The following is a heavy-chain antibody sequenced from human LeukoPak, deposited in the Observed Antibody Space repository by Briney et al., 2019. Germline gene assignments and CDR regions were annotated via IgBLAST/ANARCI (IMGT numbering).Heavy chain of an antibody. J-gene: IGHJ4*02. CDR3: ARVNSGWRNFEY. CDR2: IRSVGDIT. Sequence: GGSLRLSCAASGFTFSTYAMTWVRQTAGKGLEWVSSIRSVGDITYYADSVKGRFTISRDNSKNTLYLQMNNLRGEDTAVYYCARVNSGWRNFEYWSQGTQVTVSS. V-gene: IGHV3-23*01. CDR1: GFTFSTYA. D-gene: IGHD6-19*01.